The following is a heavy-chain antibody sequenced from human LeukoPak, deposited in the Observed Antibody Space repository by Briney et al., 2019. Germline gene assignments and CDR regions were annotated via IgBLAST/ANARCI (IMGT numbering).Heavy chain of an antibody. CDR1: GYTLTELS. J-gene: IGHJ4*02. CDR3: ARGVGPDGYNLFDY. Sequence: PAASVKVSCKVSGYTLTELSMHWVRQAPGKGLEWMGGFDPEDGETIYAQKFQGRVTMTEDTSTDTAYMELRSLRSDDTAVYYCARGVGPDGYNLFDYWGQGTLVTVSS. CDR2: FDPEDGET. D-gene: IGHD5-24*01. V-gene: IGHV1-24*01.